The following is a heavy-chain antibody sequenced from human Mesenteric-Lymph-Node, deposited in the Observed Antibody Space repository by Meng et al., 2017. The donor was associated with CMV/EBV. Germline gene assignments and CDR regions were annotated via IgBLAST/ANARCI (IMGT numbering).Heavy chain of an antibody. CDR2: ISGSGGST. D-gene: IGHD3-10*01. J-gene: IGHJ4*02. CDR3: AKSAYYYGSGSYWDY. V-gene: IGHV3-23*01. CDR1: GFTVSSYA. Sequence: GFTVSSYAMSWVRQAPGKGLEWVSAISGSGGSTYYADSVKGRFTISRDNSKNTLYLQMNSLRAEDTAVYYCAKSAYYYGSGSYWDYWGQGTLVTVSS.